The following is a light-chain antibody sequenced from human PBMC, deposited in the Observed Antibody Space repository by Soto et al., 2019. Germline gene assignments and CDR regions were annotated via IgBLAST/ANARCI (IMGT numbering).Light chain of an antibody. Sequence: DIQMTQSPSTLSASVGDRVTITCRASQSVNSWLAWYQQKPGKAPKLLIYKASNLESGVPSRFSGSESGTEFSLTISSLQPDDFATYYCQQYNNYPWTFGQGTKVDIK. V-gene: IGKV1-5*03. J-gene: IGKJ1*01. CDR1: QSVNSW. CDR2: KAS. CDR3: QQYNNYPWT.